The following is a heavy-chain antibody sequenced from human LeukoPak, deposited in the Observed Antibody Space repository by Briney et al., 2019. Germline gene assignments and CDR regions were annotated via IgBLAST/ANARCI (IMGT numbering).Heavy chain of an antibody. J-gene: IGHJ4*02. D-gene: IGHD3-16*01. CDR1: SRSISSFY. CDR3: GRAVWRMGGTGAPFVY. Sequence: SVTLSLTCTASSRSISSFYWSWLRQPPGKGRVWIGYINYSGSAKYNPSLESRTTISEDTSQNQFSLKQKPVTAGAPALYYCGRAVWRMGGTGAPFVYWGQGNLVTVSS. CDR2: INYSGSA. V-gene: IGHV4-59*12.